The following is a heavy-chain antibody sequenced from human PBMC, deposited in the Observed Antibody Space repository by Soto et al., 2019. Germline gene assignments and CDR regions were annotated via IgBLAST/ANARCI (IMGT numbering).Heavy chain of an antibody. Sequence: PSETLSLTCTVSGGSISSYYWSWIRQPPGKGLEWIGYIYYSGSTNYNPSLKSRVTISVDTSKNQFSLKPSSVTAADTAAYYCARSSHYYDSSGSTYWGQGTLVTVSS. CDR1: GGSISSYY. CDR3: ARSSHYYDSSGSTY. CDR2: IYYSGST. J-gene: IGHJ4*02. D-gene: IGHD3-22*01. V-gene: IGHV4-59*01.